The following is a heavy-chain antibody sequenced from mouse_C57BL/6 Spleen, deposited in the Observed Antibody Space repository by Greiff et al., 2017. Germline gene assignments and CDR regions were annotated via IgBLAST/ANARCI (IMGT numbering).Heavy chain of an antibody. CDR2: ISSGSSTI. J-gene: IGHJ4*01. D-gene: IGHD4-1*01. CDR1: GFTFSDYG. V-gene: IGHV5-17*01. CDR3: ARRTGTGYSMDY. Sequence: EVMLVESGGGLVKPGGSLKLSCAASGFTFSDYGMHWVRQAPEKGLEWVAYISSGSSTIYYADTVKGRFTISRENAKNTLFLQMTSLRSEDTAMYYCARRTGTGYSMDYWGQGTSVTVSS.